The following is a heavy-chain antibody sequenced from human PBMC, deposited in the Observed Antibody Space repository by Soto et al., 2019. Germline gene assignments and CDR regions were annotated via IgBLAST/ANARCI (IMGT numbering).Heavy chain of an antibody. Sequence: GASVKVSCKASGYTFTSYGISWVRQAPGQGLEWMGWISAYNGNTNYAQKLQGRVTMTTDTSASTAYMELRSLRSDDTAVYYCARWGTVVTPHYYYGMDVWGQGTTVTVSS. J-gene: IGHJ6*02. CDR1: GYTFTSYG. CDR2: ISAYNGNT. V-gene: IGHV1-18*01. D-gene: IGHD2-21*02. CDR3: ARWGTVVTPHYYYGMDV.